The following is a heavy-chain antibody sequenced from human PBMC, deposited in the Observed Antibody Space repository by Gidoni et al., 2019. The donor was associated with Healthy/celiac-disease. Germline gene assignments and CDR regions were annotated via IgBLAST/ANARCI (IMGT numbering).Heavy chain of an antibody. CDR1: GFTFSSYA. CDR3: AKDLPAPVVPAAHYGAAFDI. D-gene: IGHD2-2*01. V-gene: IGHV3-23*01. CDR2: ISGSGGST. J-gene: IGHJ3*02. Sequence: EVQLLESGGGLVQPGGSLRLSCAASGFTFSSYAMSWVRQAPGKGLEWVSAISGSGGSTYYADSVKGRFTISRDNSKNTLYLQMNSLRAEDTAVYYCAKDLPAPVVPAAHYGAAFDIWGQGTMVTVSS.